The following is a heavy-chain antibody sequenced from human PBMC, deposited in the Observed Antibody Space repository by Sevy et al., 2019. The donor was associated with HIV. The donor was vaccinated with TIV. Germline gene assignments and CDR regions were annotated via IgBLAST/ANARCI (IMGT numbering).Heavy chain of an antibody. J-gene: IGHJ6*02. Sequence: GGSLRLSCAASGFTVNDNYMTWDRQAPGKGLEWVSIIHADGSSDYADTVKGGFNISRDDSKNNVNLQMNSLRAHDTAADYCGRDRRCCGNECYLYFYYGMDVWGQGTAVTVSS. CDR3: GRDRRCCGNECYLYFYYGMDV. CDR1: GFTVNDNY. D-gene: IGHD3-16*02. CDR2: IHADGSS. V-gene: IGHV3-53*01.